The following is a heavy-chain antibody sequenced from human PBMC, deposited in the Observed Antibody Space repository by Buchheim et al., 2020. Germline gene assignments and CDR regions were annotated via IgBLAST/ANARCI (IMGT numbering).Heavy chain of an antibody. J-gene: IGHJ4*02. D-gene: IGHD3-22*01. V-gene: IGHV3-23*01. Sequence: EVQLLESGGGLVQPGGSLRLSCAASGFTFSSYAMSWVRQAPGKGLEWVSAISGSGGSTYYADSVKGRFTISRDNSKNTLYLQMNSLRAEDTAVYYCARPIRGYYDSSGYYYEPPWFDYWGQGTL. CDR1: GFTFSSYA. CDR2: ISGSGGST. CDR3: ARPIRGYYDSSGYYYEPPWFDY.